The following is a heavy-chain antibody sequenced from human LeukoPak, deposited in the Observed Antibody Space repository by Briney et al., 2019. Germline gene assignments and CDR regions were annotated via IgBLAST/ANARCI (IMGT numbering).Heavy chain of an antibody. CDR1: GFTFSNYA. CDR2: ISYDGSNK. V-gene: IGHV3-30*04. J-gene: IGHJ4*02. D-gene: IGHD4-23*01. Sequence: QPGGSLRLSCAASGFTFSNYAMSWVRQAPGKGLEWVAVISYDGSNKYYADSVKGRFTISRDNAKNSLYLQMNSLRAEDTAVYYCAKYGGDSGVAFDNWGQGTLVTVSS. CDR3: AKYGGDSGVAFDN.